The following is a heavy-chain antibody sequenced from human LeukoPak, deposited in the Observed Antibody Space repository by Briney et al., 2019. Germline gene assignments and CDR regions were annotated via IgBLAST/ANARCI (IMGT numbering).Heavy chain of an antibody. CDR1: GGSISSSDYY. V-gene: IGHV4-39*01. CDR2: IYYTGST. J-gene: IGHJ4*02. Sequence: SETLSLTCTVSGGSISSSDYYWGWIRQPPGKGLEWIGNIYYTGSTYYNPSLKSRVFISVDTSKSQFSLKLSSVTAADTAVYYCARGWDGIAVAGSFDYWGQGTLVTVSS. D-gene: IGHD6-19*01. CDR3: ARGWDGIAVAGSFDY.